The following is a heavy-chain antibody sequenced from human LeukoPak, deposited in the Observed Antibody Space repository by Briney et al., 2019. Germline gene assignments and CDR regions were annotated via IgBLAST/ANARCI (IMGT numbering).Heavy chain of an antibody. CDR1: GYTFTNYY. J-gene: IGHJ4*02. V-gene: IGHV1-46*01. CDR2: LNPSSGSA. D-gene: IGHD3-10*01. Sequence: GASVKVSFKASGYTFTNYYMHWVRQAPGQGLEWMGILNPSSGSADYAQKLLGRVTVTRDTSTSTVYMELSSLRSEDTAVYYCARGITMIRGVITTPFDCWGQGTLVTVSS. CDR3: ARGITMIRGVITTPFDC.